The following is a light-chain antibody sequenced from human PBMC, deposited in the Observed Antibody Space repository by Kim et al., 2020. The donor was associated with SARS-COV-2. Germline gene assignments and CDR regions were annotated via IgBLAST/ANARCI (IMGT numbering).Light chain of an antibody. V-gene: IGLV2-14*04. CDR2: AVS. CDR3: TSYTSSIAWV. J-gene: IGLJ3*02. CDR1: SVTISNYKF. Sequence: GQTITVSCTGTSVTISNYKFTSWYQQHPGKAPKLMIYAVSKRPSGVSDRFSGSKSGNTASLTISGLQAEDEADYHCTSYTSSIAWVFGGGTQLTVL.